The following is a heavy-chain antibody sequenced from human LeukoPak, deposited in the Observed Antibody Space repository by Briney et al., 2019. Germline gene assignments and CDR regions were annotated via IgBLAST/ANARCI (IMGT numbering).Heavy chain of an antibody. CDR1: GYTFTSYG. CDR2: ISAYNGNT. V-gene: IGHV1-18*01. CDR3: ARQTTFDYYMDV. D-gene: IGHD2/OR15-2a*01. Sequence: ASVKVSCKASGYTFTSYGISWVRQAPGQGLEWMGWISAYNGNTNYAQKLQGRVTMTTDTSTSTAYMELRSLRSDGTAVYYCARQTTFDYYMDVWGKGTTVTVSS. J-gene: IGHJ6*03.